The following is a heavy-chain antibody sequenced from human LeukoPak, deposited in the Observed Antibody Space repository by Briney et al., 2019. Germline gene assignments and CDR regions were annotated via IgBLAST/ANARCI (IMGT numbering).Heavy chain of an antibody. Sequence: GESLRLSCTTSGFIFTKYGMHWVRQAPGKGLEWVAFIRYDGSNKYYADSVKGRFTISRDNSKNTLYLQMNSLRAEDTAVYYCAKDRESSSLLFSLGGFDYWGQGTLVTVSS. D-gene: IGHD6-13*01. J-gene: IGHJ4*02. CDR3: AKDRESSSLLFSLGGFDY. CDR2: IRYDGSNK. V-gene: IGHV3-30*02. CDR1: GFIFTKYG.